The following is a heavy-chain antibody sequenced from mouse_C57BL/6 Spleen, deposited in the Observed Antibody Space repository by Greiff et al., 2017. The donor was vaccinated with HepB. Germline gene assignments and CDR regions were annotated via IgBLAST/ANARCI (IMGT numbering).Heavy chain of an antibody. CDR2: IYPGSGNT. V-gene: IGHV1-66*01. Sequence: QVQLQQSGPELVKPGASVKISCKASGYSFTSYYIHWVKQRPGQGLEWIGWIYPGSGNTKYNEKFKGKATLTADTSSSTAYMQLSSLTSEDSAVYYCARSGYDTAMDYWGQGTSVTVSS. D-gene: IGHD2-3*01. CDR1: GYSFTSYY. CDR3: ARSGYDTAMDY. J-gene: IGHJ4*01.